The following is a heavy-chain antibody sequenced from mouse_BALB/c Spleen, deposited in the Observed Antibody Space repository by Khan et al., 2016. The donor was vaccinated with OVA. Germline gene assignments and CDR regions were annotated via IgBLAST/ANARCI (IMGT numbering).Heavy chain of an antibody. CDR1: GFTFSSYT. Sequence: EVELVESGGDLVKPGGSLKLSCAASGFTFSSYTMSWVRQTPAKRLEWVATISSGGSYTYYPDSVKGRFTISRDNAKNTLYLQMSSLKSADTAMYYGTRDGNYAHWYFDVWGAGTTVTVSS. D-gene: IGHD2-1*01. CDR3: TRDGNYAHWYFDV. CDR2: ISSGGSYT. J-gene: IGHJ1*01. V-gene: IGHV5-6-4*01.